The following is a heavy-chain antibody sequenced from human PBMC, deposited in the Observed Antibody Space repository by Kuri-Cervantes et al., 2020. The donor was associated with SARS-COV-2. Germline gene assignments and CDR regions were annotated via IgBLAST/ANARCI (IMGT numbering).Heavy chain of an antibody. CDR3: ARLGGYRSGYNWFDP. CDR2: IYYNGNT. D-gene: IGHD5-18*01. CDR1: GGSTSSHY. Sequence: SETLSLTCTVSGGSTSSHYWSWIRQPPGKGLDWIGYIYYNGNTNYNPSLKSRVIISINTSRNQFSLNLISVTAADTAVYYCARLGGYRSGYNWFDPWGQGTLVTVSS. V-gene: IGHV4-59*11. J-gene: IGHJ5*02.